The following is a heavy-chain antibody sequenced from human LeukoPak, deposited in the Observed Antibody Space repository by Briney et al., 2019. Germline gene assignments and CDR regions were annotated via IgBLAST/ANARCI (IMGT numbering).Heavy chain of an antibody. V-gene: IGHV1-69*04. CDR3: ARHPRGYDFWSGSPGLDP. J-gene: IGHJ5*02. CDR1: GGTFSSYA. Sequence: SVKVSCKASGGTFSSYAISWVRQAPGQGLEWMGRIIPILGIANYAQKLQGRVTMTTDTSTSTAYMELRSLRSDDTAVYYCARHPRGYDFWSGSPGLDPWGQGTLVTVSS. CDR2: IIPILGIA. D-gene: IGHD3-3*01.